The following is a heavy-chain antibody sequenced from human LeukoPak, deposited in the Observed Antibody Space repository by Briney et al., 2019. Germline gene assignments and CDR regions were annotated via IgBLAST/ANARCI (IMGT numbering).Heavy chain of an antibody. CDR2: INHSGSA. D-gene: IGHD4-17*01. J-gene: IGHJ4*02. V-gene: IGHV4-34*01. CDR1: GGSFSAYY. CDR3: ARGQGTVTTH. Sequence: NPSETLSLTCAVSGGSFSAYYWTWIRQPPGKGLEWIGEINHSGSANYNPSLKSRVTISLDTSKNQFSLKLSSVTAAHTAVYYCARGQGTVTTHWGQGTLVTVSS.